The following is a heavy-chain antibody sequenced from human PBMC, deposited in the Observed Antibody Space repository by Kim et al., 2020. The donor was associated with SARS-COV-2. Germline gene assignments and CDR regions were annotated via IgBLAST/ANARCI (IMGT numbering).Heavy chain of an antibody. V-gene: IGHV3-30*04. J-gene: IGHJ6*01. CDR1: GFTFSSYA. CDR3: AREYYYGSGSYYYYYGM. Sequence: GGSLRLSCAASGFTFSSYAMHWVRQAPGKGLEWVAVISYDGSNKYYADSVKGRFTISRDNSKNTLYLQMNSLRAEDTAVYYCAREYYYGSGSYYYYYGM. D-gene: IGHD3-10*01. CDR2: ISYDGSNK.